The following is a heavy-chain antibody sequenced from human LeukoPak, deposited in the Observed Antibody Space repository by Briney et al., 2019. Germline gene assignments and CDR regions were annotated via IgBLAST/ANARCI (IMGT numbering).Heavy chain of an antibody. J-gene: IGHJ4*02. CDR1: GFLRSTSGVG. D-gene: IGHD5-18*01. V-gene: IGHV2-5*02. CDR3: AQQAYIYGIDY. CDR2: IYWDDDK. Sequence: SGPTLVNPTQTRTLPCTFSGFLRSTSGVGVGWIRQPPGKALEWLALIYWDDDKRYSPSLKSRLTITKDTSKNQVVLTMTNMVPWDKASYYCAQQAYIYGIDYWGQGTLVTVSS.